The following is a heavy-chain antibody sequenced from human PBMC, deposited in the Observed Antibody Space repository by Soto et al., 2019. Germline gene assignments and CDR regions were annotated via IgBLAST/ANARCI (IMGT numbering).Heavy chain of an antibody. CDR3: ARDLYCTNGVCYIYYYYMDV. J-gene: IGHJ6*03. CDR1: GYTFTSYG. CDR2: ISAYNGNT. V-gene: IGHV1-18*01. Sequence: QVQLVQSGAEVKKPGASVKVSCKASGYTFTSYGISWVRQAPGQGLEWMGWISAYNGNTNYAQKLQGRVTMTTDTSTSTAYMELRSLRSDVTAVYYCARDLYCTNGVCYIYYYYMDVWGKGTTVTVSS. D-gene: IGHD2-8*01.